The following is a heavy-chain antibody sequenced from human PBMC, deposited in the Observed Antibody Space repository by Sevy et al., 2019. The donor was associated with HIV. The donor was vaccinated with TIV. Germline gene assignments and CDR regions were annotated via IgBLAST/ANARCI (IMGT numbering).Heavy chain of an antibody. CDR1: GGSISSYY. CDR2: IYTSGST. J-gene: IGHJ6*02. Sequence: SETLSLTCTVSGGSISSYYWSWIRQPAGKGLEWIGRIYTSGSTNYNPSLKSRVTMSADTSKNQFSLKLSSVTAADTAVYYCARDNSGYDPLTYYYYGMDVWGQGTTVTVSS. CDR3: ARDNSGYDPLTYYYYGMDV. V-gene: IGHV4-4*07. D-gene: IGHD5-12*01.